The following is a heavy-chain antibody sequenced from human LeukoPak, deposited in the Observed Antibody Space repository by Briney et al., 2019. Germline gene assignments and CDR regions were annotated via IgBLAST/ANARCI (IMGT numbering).Heavy chain of an antibody. J-gene: IGHJ5*02. Sequence: SETLSLTCTVSGGSISSYYWSWIRQPPGKGLEWIGYIYYSGSTNYNPSLKSRVTISVDTFKNQFSLKLSSVTAADTAVYYCARVAAVGVSWGQGTLVTVSS. CDR2: IYYSGST. D-gene: IGHD4-23*01. CDR1: GGSISSYY. V-gene: IGHV4-59*01. CDR3: ARVAAVGVS.